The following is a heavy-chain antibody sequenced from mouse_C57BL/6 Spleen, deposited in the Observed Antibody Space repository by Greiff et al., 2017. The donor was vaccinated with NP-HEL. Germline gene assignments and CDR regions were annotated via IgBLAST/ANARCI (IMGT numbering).Heavy chain of an antibody. CDR3: ARSDDYDYAMDY. CDR1: GYTFTSYW. V-gene: IGHV1-59*01. Sequence: VQLQQPGAELVRPGTSVKLSCKASGYTFTSYWMHWVKQRPGQGLEWIGVIDPSDSYTNYNQKFKGKATLTVDTSSSTAYMQLSSLTSEDSAVYYCARSDDYDYAMDYWGQGTSVTVSS. J-gene: IGHJ4*01. CDR2: IDPSDSYT. D-gene: IGHD2-4*01.